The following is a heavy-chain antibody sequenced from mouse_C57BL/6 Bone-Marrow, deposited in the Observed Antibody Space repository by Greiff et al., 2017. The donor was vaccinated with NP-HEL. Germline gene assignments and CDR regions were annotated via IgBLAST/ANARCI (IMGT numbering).Heavy chain of an antibody. Sequence: QVQLQQSGPGLVKPSQSLFLTCSITGFPIPSGYYWIWIRQSPGKPLEWMGYITHSGETFYNPSLQSPISITRETSKTQFFLQLSSGTTEETAKYYCAGDSSGYGDFDYWGQGTTLTVSS. V-gene: IGHV12-3*01. J-gene: IGHJ2*01. CDR3: AGDSSGYGDFDY. CDR1: GFPIPSGYY. CDR2: ITHSGET. D-gene: IGHD3-2*02.